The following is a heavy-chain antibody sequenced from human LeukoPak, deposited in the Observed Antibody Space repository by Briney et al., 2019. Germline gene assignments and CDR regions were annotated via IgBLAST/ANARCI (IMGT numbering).Heavy chain of an antibody. CDR3: ARAPAAPEALDI. Sequence: ASVKVSCKASGGTFSSYAISWVRQAPGQGLEWMGGIVPIFGTANYAQKFQGRVTITADESTSTAYMELSSLRSEDTAVYYCARAPAAPEALDIWGKGTRVTVSS. CDR1: GGTFSSYA. D-gene: IGHD6-13*01. J-gene: IGHJ3*02. V-gene: IGHV1-69*13. CDR2: IVPIFGTA.